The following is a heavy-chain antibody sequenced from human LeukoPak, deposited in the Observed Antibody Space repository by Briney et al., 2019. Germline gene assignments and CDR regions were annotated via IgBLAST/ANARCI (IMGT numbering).Heavy chain of an antibody. CDR2: IYHSGSS. CDR1: GGSLSSHNW. CDR3: ARGAAGWYAFDY. J-gene: IGHJ4*02. Sequence: PSETLSLTCAVSGGSLSSHNWWSWVRQPPGKGLEWIGEIYHSGSSNYNSSLKSRVTISLDKSKNQVSLKLSSVTAADTAVYYCARGAAGWYAFDYWGQGTLVTVSS. V-gene: IGHV4-4*02. D-gene: IGHD6-13*01.